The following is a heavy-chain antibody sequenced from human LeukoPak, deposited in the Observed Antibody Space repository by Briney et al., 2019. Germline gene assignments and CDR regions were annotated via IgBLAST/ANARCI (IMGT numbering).Heavy chain of an antibody. CDR3: ARDMGYYDSSGYAFDI. CDR1: GFTFSSYA. V-gene: IGHV3-30*04. Sequence: GGSLRLSCAVSGFTFSSYAMHWDRPAPGKGLEWEAVISYDGSNKYYADSVKGRFTISRDNSKNTLYLQMNSLRAEDTAVYYCARDMGYYDSSGYAFDIWGQGTMVTVSS. D-gene: IGHD3-22*01. J-gene: IGHJ3*02. CDR2: ISYDGSNK.